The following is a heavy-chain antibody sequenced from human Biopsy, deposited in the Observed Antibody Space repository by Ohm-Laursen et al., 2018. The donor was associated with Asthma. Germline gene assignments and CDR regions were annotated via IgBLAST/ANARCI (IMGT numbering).Heavy chain of an antibody. CDR1: GFNFHNYG. Sequence: SLRLSCSASGFNFHNYGMNWVRRAPGKGLEWVAQILFDGRKINYPDSVKGRFTISRDNSKNMVYLQMNRLSPEDTAVYYCAKDRVAGRSYYFDYWGQGSLVSVSS. CDR3: AKDRVAGRSYYFDY. CDR2: ILFDGRKI. V-gene: IGHV3-30*18. D-gene: IGHD6-13*01. J-gene: IGHJ4*02.